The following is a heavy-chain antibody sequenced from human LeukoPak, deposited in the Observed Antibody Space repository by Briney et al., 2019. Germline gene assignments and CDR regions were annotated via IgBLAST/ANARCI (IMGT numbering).Heavy chain of an antibody. CDR2: ISYDGSNK. V-gene: IGHV3-30*18. CDR1: GFTFSSYG. Sequence: GGSLRLSCAASGFTFSSYGMHWVRQAPGKGLEWVAVISYDGSNKYYADSVKGRFTTSRDNSKNTLYLQMNSLRAEDTAVYYCAKGDGIAAAGYAYWGQGTLVTVSS. D-gene: IGHD6-13*01. CDR3: AKGDGIAAAGYAY. J-gene: IGHJ4*02.